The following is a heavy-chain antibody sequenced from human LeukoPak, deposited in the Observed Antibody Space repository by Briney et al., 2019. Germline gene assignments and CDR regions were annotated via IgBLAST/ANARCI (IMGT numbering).Heavy chain of an antibody. CDR3: ARDRNHQFDY. CDR1: GYTFTSYG. CDR2: IIPIFGTA. V-gene: IGHV1-69*13. J-gene: IGHJ4*02. D-gene: IGHD1-14*01. Sequence: GASVKVSCKASGYTFTSYGISWVRQAPGQGLEWMGGIIPIFGTANYAQKFQGRVTITADESTSTAYMELSSLRSEDTAVYYCARDRNHQFDYWGQGTLVTVSS.